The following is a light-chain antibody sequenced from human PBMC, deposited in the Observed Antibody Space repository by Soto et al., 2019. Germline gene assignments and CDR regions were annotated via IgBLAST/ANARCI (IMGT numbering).Light chain of an antibody. CDR2: LNSDGSH. J-gene: IGLJ2*01. CDR3: QTWGTGIVI. V-gene: IGLV4-69*01. CDR1: SGHSTYA. Sequence: QSVLTQSPSASASLGASVKLTCTLSSGHSTYAIAWHQQQPEKGPRFLMKLNSDGSHNRGDGIPDRFSGSRSGAERYLSISGLQSEDEAEYYCQTWGTGIVILGGGTKLTVL.